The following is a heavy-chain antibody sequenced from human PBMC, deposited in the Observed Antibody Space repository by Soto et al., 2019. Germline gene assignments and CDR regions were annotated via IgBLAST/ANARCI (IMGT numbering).Heavy chain of an antibody. V-gene: IGHV3-7*02. CDR2: IKQDGSEK. CDR3: ARGMTVAANWFDT. J-gene: IGHJ5*02. D-gene: IGHD6-19*01. CDR1: GFTFTIYW. Sequence: GGSLRLSCVFSGFTFTIYWMNWVRQAPGKGPEWVANIKQDGSEKYYVDSVKGRFTISRDNAQNSLYLQMYSLRAEDTAMYYCARGMTVAANWFDTWGQGTLVTVSS.